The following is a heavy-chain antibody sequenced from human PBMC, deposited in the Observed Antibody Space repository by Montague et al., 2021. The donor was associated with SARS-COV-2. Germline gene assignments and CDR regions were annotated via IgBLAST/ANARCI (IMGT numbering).Heavy chain of an antibody. CDR1: GGSISSGSYY. CDR3: ARALIRITLWGVIAHWSAP. Sequence: SETLSLTCTVSGGSISSGSYYWGWIRQPPGKGLEWIGCIYYSGSTYYNPSLKSRVTLSVDTSKNQFSLKLSSVTAADTAVYYCARALIRITLWGVIAHWSAPW. J-gene: IGHJ5*02. V-gene: IGHV4-39*07. CDR2: IYYSGST. D-gene: IGHD3-16*02.